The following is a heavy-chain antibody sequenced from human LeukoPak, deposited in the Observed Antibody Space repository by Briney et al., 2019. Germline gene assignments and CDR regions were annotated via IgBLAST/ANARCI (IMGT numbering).Heavy chain of an antibody. CDR1: GFDFRKYG. J-gene: IGHJ4*02. D-gene: IGHD6-19*01. Sequence: PGRSLRLSCAASGFDFRKYGIHWVRQAPGKGLEWVAIMWNDGITGKYADSVRGRFSVSRDNSKNTVYLEMDSLRADDTSVYYCARDGSGWSSDYWGQGTLVTVSS. CDR2: MWNDGITG. V-gene: IGHV3-33*01. CDR3: ARDGSGWSSDY.